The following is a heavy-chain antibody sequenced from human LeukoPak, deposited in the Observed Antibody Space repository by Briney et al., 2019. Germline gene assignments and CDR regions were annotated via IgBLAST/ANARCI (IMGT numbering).Heavy chain of an antibody. CDR2: FDPEDGET. CDR3: ATAGAQWEQRGFDY. V-gene: IGHV1-24*01. CDR1: GYTLTELS. Sequence: GASVKVSCKVSGYTLTELSMHWVRQAPGKGREWMGGFDPEDGETIYAQKFQGRVTMTEDTSTDTAYMELSSLRSEDTAVYYCATAGAQWEQRGFDYWGQGTLVTVSS. D-gene: IGHD1-26*01. J-gene: IGHJ4*02.